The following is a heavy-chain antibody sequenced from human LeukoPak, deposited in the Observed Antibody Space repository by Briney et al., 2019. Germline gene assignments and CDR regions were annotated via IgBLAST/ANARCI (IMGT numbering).Heavy chain of an antibody. D-gene: IGHD1-26*01. V-gene: IGHV3-21*04. CDR2: ISTSSSYI. CDR3: AKVIVGATSFDY. Sequence: TGGSLRLSCAASGFTFSSYSMNWDRQATGKGLKWVSSISTSSSYIYYADSVKGRFTISRDNSKNTLYLQMNSLRAEDTAVYYCAKVIVGATSFDYWGQGTLVTVSS. J-gene: IGHJ4*02. CDR1: GFTFSSYS.